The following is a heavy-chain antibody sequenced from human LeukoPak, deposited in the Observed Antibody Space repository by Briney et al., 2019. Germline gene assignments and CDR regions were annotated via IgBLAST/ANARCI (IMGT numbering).Heavy chain of an antibody. CDR3: ARPLYSGSYYFDY. CDR2: ISSSSSYT. Sequence: NPGGSLRLSCAASGFTFSDYYMSWIRQAPGKGLEWVSHISSSSSYTNYADSVKGRFTISRDNAKNSLYLQMNSLRAEDTAVYYCARPLYSGSYYFDYWGQGTLVTVSS. V-gene: IGHV3-11*03. J-gene: IGHJ4*02. CDR1: GFTFSDYY. D-gene: IGHD1-26*01.